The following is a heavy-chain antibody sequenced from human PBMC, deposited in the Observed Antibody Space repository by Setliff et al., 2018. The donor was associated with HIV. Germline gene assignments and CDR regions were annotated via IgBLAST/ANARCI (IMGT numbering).Heavy chain of an antibody. J-gene: IGHJ4*02. CDR3: ARARYGGFDH. Sequence: ASVKVSCKASQSLVTHYHLHWVRQAPGQGLEWMGWISGYNGQTKDAQKFQGRLIMTTDTATSTSYMEMRSLRSDDTAIYYCARARYGGFDHWGQGSLVTVSS. D-gene: IGHD3-16*01. V-gene: IGHV1-18*04. CDR1: QSLVTHYH. CDR2: ISGYNGQT.